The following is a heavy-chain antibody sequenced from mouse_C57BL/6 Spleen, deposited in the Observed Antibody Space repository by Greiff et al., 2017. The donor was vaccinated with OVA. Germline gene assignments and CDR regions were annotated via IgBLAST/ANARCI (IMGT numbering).Heavy chain of an antibody. Sequence: QVQLQQPGAELVKPGASVKLSCKASGYTFTSYWMHWVKQRPGQGLEWIGMIHPNSGSTNYNEKFKSKATLTVDKSSSTAYMQLSSLTSEDSAVYYCARGTTGAAAMDYWGQGTSVTVSS. CDR3: ARGTTGAAAMDY. V-gene: IGHV1-64*01. J-gene: IGHJ4*01. CDR2: IHPNSGST. CDR1: GYTFTSYW. D-gene: IGHD1-1*01.